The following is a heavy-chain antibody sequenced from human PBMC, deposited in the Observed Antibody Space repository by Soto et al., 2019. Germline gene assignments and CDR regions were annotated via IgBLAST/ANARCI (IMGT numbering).Heavy chain of an antibody. CDR2: IYYSGST. D-gene: IGHD3-3*01. CDR1: GGSISSSSYY. Sequence: SETLSLTCTVSGGSISSSSYYWGWIRQPPGKGLEWIGSIYYSGSTYYNPSLKSRVTISVDTSKNQFSLKLSSVTAADTAVYFCASTVVGGSRFDSWGQGTLVTVSS. V-gene: IGHV4-39*01. J-gene: IGHJ5*01. CDR3: ASTVVGGSRFDS.